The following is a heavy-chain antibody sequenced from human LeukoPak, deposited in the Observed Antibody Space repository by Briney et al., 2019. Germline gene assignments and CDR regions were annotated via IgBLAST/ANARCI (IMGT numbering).Heavy chain of an antibody. J-gene: IGHJ4*02. V-gene: IGHV4-4*07. CDR3: ARHSGSYGEYFDY. D-gene: IGHD1-26*01. CDR2: VYASGST. CDR1: GDSISSYY. Sequence: SETLSLTCIVSGDSISSYYWSWIRQPAGKGLEWVGSVYASGSTDYNPSLKSRVTISVDTSKNQFSLKLSSVTAADTAVYYCARHSGSYGEYFDYWGQGTLVTVSS.